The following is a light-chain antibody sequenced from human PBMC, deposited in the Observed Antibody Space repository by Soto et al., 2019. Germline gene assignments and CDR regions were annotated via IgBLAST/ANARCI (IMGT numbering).Light chain of an antibody. CDR3: STWDYSLRGVI. J-gene: IGLJ2*01. Sequence: QSVLTQPPSASGTPGQSVTISCSGSRSNIGSHNVDWYQQLPVTAPQLLINNNNQRPSGVPDRFSGSKSGTSASLVISGLQSEDEGDYYCSTWDYSLRGVIFGGGTKLTLL. CDR2: NNN. CDR1: RSNIGSHN. V-gene: IGLV1-44*01.